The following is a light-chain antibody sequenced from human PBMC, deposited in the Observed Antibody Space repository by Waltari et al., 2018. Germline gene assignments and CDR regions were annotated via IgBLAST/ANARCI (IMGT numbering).Light chain of an antibody. CDR3: QSWVGKVV. CDR1: NLGEKF. Sequence: YDLTQPPSVSVSPGQTATITCYGDNLGEKFVSWYQQRPGQSPFLVIYQDFKRPSGIPGRFYGSNSGNTATLTISGAQAMDEADFYCQSWVGKVVFGGGTKLTV. V-gene: IGLV3-1*01. CDR2: QDF. J-gene: IGLJ2*01.